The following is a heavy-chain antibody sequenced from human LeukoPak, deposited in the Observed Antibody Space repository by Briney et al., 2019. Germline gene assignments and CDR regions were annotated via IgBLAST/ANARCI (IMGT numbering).Heavy chain of an antibody. V-gene: IGHV4-4*07. D-gene: IGHD5-12*01. CDR3: ARDRRGYGNWFDP. J-gene: IGHJ5*02. CDR1: GGSISSYY. CDR2: IYTSGST. Sequence: SETLSLTCTVSGGSISSYYWSWIRQPAGEGLEWIGRIYTSGSTNYNPSLKSRVTMSVYTSTNQFSLKLSSVTAADTAVYYCARDRRGYGNWFDPWGQGTLVTVSS.